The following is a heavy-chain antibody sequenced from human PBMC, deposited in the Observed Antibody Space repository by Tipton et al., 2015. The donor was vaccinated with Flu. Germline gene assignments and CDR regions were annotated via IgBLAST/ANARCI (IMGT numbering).Heavy chain of an antibody. CDR2: VSRTGSS. CDR1: GGSFSGYY. V-gene: IGHV4-34*01. CDR3: ARRDYSNYVSDPKSWFDP. Sequence: TLSLTCAVYGGSFSGYYWAWIRQFPGRGLEWIGTVSRTGSSNYNPSLKSRVTISIDTSKNQFSLKMKSVTAADMAVYYCARRDYSNYVSDPKSWFDPWGQGTLVAVSS. J-gene: IGHJ5*02. D-gene: IGHD4-11*01.